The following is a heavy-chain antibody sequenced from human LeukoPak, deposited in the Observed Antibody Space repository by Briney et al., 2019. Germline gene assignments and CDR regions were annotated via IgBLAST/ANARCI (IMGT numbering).Heavy chain of an antibody. D-gene: IGHD1-26*01. V-gene: IGHV3-30*18. CDR1: GFTFSSYG. CDR2: ISYDGSNK. Sequence: GGSLRLSCAASGFTFSSYGMHWVRQAPGKGLEWVAVISYDGSNKYYADSVKGRFTISRDNSKNTLYLQMNSLRAEDTAVYYCAKGRSYLDSHFDYWGQGTLVTVSS. J-gene: IGHJ4*02. CDR3: AKGRSYLDSHFDY.